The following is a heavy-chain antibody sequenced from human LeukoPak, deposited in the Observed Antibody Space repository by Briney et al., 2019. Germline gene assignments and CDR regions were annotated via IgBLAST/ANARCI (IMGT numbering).Heavy chain of an antibody. CDR3: ARGGPRYSYSPFDY. Sequence: GESLKISCKGSAYSFTSYWIGWVRQMPGKGLEWMGIIYPDDSETKYSPSFQGQVTISADKSINTAYLQWSSLKASDTAMYYCARGGPRYSYSPFDYWGQGTLVTVSS. V-gene: IGHV5-51*03. D-gene: IGHD5-18*01. CDR2: IYPDDSET. CDR1: AYSFTSYW. J-gene: IGHJ4*02.